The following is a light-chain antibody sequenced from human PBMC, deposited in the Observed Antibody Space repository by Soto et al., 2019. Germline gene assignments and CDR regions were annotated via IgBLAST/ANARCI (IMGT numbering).Light chain of an antibody. CDR1: SSDVGGYNY. CDR2: DVT. Sequence: QSALTQPASVSGSPGQSITISCTGTSSDVGGYNYFSWYQQQPGKAPKFMIYDVTNRPSGVSNRFSGSKSGNTASLTISGLQAEDEADYYCCSYTTSNTRQIVFGTGTKVTVL. J-gene: IGLJ1*01. V-gene: IGLV2-14*01. CDR3: CSYTTSNTRQIV.